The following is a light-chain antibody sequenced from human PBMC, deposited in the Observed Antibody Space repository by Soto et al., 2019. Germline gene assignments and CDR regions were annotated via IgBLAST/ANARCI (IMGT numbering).Light chain of an antibody. CDR2: GAS. CDR1: QTITGTY. Sequence: EGVLTQCPGTLSLSPGESATLSCRASQTITGTYVAWYQQKPGQAPRLLIHGASTRTTGIPDRFSGGETGTDLNLNISRVEPADVELCYCQQYGRSKRWTFGRGTKVEVK. J-gene: IGKJ1*01. V-gene: IGKV3-20*01. CDR3: QQYGRSKRWT.